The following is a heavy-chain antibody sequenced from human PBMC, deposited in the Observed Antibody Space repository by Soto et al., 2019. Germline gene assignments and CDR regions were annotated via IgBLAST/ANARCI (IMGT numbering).Heavy chain of an antibody. D-gene: IGHD2-15*01. J-gene: IGHJ4*02. CDR3: ARGVVVVAADYYFDY. CDR2: IYYSGST. Sequence: QVQLQESGPGLVKPSETLSLTCTVSGGSISSYYWSWIRQPPGKGLEWIGYIYYSGSTNYNPSLKSRGTISVDTSKNQFSLKLSSVTAADTAVYYCARGVVVVAADYYFDYWGQGTLVTVSS. CDR1: GGSISSYY. V-gene: IGHV4-59*08.